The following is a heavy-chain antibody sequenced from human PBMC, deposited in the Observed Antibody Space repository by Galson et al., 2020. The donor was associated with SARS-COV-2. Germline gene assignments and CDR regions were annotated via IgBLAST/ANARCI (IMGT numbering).Heavy chain of an antibody. J-gene: IGHJ4*02. CDR1: GGTFSSYA. D-gene: IGHD3-10*01. CDR2: IIPIFGTA. V-gene: IGHV1-69*13. Sequence: SVKVSCKASGGTFSSYAISWVRQAPGQGLEWMGGIIPIFGTANYAQKFQGRVTITADESTSTAYMELSSLRSEDTAGYYCARDPGDYYGSGSYYMNWGQGTLVTVSS. CDR3: ARDPGDYYGSGSYYMN.